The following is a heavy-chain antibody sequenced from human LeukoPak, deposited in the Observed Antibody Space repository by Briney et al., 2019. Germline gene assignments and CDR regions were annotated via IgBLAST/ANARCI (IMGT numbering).Heavy chain of an antibody. CDR1: GGSFSGYY. CDR2: INHSGST. D-gene: IGHD2-2*01. J-gene: IGHJ4*02. V-gene: IGHV4-34*01. CDR3: ASTYCSNTSCYKDFDY. Sequence: PSETLSLTCAVYGGSFSGYYWSWIRQPPGKGLEWIGEINHSGSTNYNPSLKSRVTISVDTSKNQFSLKLSSVTAADTAVYYCASTYCSNTSCYKDFDYWGQGTLVTVSS.